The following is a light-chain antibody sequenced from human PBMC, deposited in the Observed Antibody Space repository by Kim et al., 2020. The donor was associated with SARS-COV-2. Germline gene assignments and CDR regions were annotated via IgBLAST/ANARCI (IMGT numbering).Light chain of an antibody. CDR3: CSYAGSMTYV. V-gene: IGLV2-23*02. CDR2: EVN. J-gene: IGLJ1*01. Sequence: GQSITISCTGTSSDVGSYELVSWYQQHPGKAPKLMIYEVNKRPSGISNRFSGSKSGNTASLTISGLQAEDEADFYCCSYAGSMTYVFGTGTKVTVL. CDR1: SSDVGSYEL.